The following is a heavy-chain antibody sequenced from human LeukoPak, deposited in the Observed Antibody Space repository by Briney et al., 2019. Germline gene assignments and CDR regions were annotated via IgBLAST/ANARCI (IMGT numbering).Heavy chain of an antibody. Sequence: ASVKVSCKASGHTFTGYYMHWVRQAPAQALEWMGWINCNSGDTKYEQRFQGRVTMTRDTSISTAYMELRRLRPDDTAVFYCARDLDSSGYYFSPDALHVWGQGTLVTVSS. CDR2: INCNSGDT. V-gene: IGHV1-2*02. J-gene: IGHJ3*01. CDR1: GHTFTGYY. CDR3: ARDLDSSGYYFSPDALHV. D-gene: IGHD3-22*01.